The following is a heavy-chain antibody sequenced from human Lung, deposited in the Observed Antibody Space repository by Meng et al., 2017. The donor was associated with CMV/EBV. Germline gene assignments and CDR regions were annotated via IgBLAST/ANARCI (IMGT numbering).Heavy chain of an antibody. CDR1: GFTFSNYA. V-gene: IGHV3-23*01. J-gene: IGHJ4*02. D-gene: IGHD3-22*01. Sequence: GGSXRLSCAASGFTFSNYAMSWVRQAPGKGLEWVSDISGSGSRLYYADSVTGRFTISRDNSKNTLYLQMNSLRAEDTAVYYCAKTEYYDSSGYDKWGQGTLVTVSS. CDR2: ISGSGSRL. CDR3: AKTEYYDSSGYDK.